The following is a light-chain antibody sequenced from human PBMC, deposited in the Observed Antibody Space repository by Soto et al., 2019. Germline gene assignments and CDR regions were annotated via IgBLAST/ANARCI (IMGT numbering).Light chain of an antibody. CDR2: GAS. J-gene: IGKJ1*01. CDR3: QQYGSSPRT. V-gene: IGKV3-20*01. Sequence: EIVMTQSPATLSVSPGESATLSCRASQSISFNYLAWYHQKPGQAPRLLIYGASSRATGIPDRFSGSGSGTDFTLTISRLEPEDFAVYYCQQYGSSPRTFGQGTKVDI. CDR1: QSISFNY.